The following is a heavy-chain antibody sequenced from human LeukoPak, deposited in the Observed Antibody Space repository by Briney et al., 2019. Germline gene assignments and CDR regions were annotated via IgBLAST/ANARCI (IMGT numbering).Heavy chain of an antibody. V-gene: IGHV3-30*02. CDR2: MGYEGIHK. CDR1: GFTFNNFG. D-gene: IGHD4-23*01. Sequence: PGESLRLSCAASGFTFNNFGMHWVRQAPGKGLEWVAFMGYEGIHKYYADSVKGRFTISKDNSKATLYLQMNSLRPEDTAVYYCARDLHGGYSSDYWGQGTLVTVSS. CDR3: ARDLHGGYSSDY. J-gene: IGHJ4*02.